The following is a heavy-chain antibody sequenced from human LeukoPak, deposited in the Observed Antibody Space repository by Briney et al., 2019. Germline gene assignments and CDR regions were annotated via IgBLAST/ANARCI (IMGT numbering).Heavy chain of an antibody. CDR3: ANYRS. CDR1: GFTFSSYA. CDR2: ISGSGSST. D-gene: IGHD1-14*01. J-gene: IGHJ4*02. V-gene: IGHV3-23*01. Sequence: PGGSLRLSCAGSGFTFSSYAMSWVRQAPGKGLGWVSGISGSGSSTHYADSVKGRFTISRDNSKSTLYLQMSSLRDEDTAVYYCANYRSWGQGTLVTVSS.